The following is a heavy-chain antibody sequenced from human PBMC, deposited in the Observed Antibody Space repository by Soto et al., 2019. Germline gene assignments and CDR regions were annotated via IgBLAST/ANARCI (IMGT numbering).Heavy chain of an antibody. Sequence: SETLSLTGTVSGGSIISGGYYGSGIRQHPGKGLEWIGYIYYSGSTYYNPSLKSRVTISVDTSKNQFSLKLSSVTAADTAVYYCARGYCSSTSCSHATYYYYYYGMDVWGQGTTVTVSS. CDR3: ARGYCSSTSCSHATYYYYYYGMDV. D-gene: IGHD2-2*01. CDR2: IYYSGST. CDR1: GGSIISGGYY. J-gene: IGHJ6*02. V-gene: IGHV4-31*03.